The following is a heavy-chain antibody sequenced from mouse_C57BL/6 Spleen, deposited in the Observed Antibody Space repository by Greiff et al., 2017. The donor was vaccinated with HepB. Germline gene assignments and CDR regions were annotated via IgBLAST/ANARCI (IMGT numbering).Heavy chain of an antibody. D-gene: IGHD2-1*01. CDR1: GYTFTSYW. CDR3: ARNYYGNYVDY. Sequence: QVQLQQPGAELVRPGSSVKLSCKASGYTFTSYWMHWVKQRPIQGLEWIGNIDPSDSVTHYNQKFKDKATLTVDKSSSTAYMQLSSLTSEDSAVYYCARNYYGNYVDYWGQGTTLTVSS. CDR2: IDPSDSVT. J-gene: IGHJ2*01. V-gene: IGHV1-52*01.